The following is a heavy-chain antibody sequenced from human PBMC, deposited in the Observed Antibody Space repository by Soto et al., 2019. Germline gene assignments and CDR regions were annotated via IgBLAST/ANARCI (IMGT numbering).Heavy chain of an antibody. D-gene: IGHD3-22*01. Sequence: PGGSLRLSCAASGFTFSSYAMSWVRQAPGKGLEWVSAISGSGGSTYSADSVKGRFTISRDNSKNTLYLQMNSLRAEDTAAYYCAKETITMITSGNDYWGQGTLVTVSS. CDR3: AKETITMITSGNDY. V-gene: IGHV3-23*01. CDR1: GFTFSSYA. CDR2: ISGSGGST. J-gene: IGHJ4*02.